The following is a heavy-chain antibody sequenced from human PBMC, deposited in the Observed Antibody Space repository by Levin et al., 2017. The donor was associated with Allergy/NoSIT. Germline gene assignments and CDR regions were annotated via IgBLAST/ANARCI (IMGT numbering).Heavy chain of an antibody. CDR3: ARGEGYSTNYFDY. CDR1: GGSFSGYY. CDR2: INHSGST. V-gene: IGHV4-34*01. J-gene: IGHJ4*02. Sequence: SETLSLTCAVYGGSFSGYYWSWIRQPPGKGLEWIGEINHSGSTNYNPSLKSRVTISVDTSKNQFSLKLSSVTAADTAVYYCARGEGYSTNYFDYWGQGTLVTVSS. D-gene: IGHD6-13*01.